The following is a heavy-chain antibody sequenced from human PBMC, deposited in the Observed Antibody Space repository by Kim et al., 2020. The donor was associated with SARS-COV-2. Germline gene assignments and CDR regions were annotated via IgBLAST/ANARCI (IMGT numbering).Heavy chain of an antibody. Sequence: YADSVKGRFTISRDNAKNTRYLQMNSLRAEDTAVYYCASYTRGYSYGLDYWGQGTLVTVSS. CDR3: ASYTRGYSYGLDY. V-gene: IGHV3-23*01. D-gene: IGHD5-18*01. J-gene: IGHJ4*02.